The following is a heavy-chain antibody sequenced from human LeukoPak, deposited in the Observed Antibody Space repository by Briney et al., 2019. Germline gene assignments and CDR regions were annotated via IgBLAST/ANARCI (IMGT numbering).Heavy chain of an antibody. CDR2: IPYDGSNK. CDR1: GFTFSSYA. J-gene: IGHJ3*02. Sequence: SLRLSCAASGFTFSSYAMHWVRQAPGKGLEWVAVIPYDGSNKYYADSVKGRFTISRDNSKNTLYLQMNSLRAEDTAVYYCARDPQGIFDIWGQGTMVTVSS. V-gene: IGHV3-30-3*01. CDR3: ARDPQGIFDI.